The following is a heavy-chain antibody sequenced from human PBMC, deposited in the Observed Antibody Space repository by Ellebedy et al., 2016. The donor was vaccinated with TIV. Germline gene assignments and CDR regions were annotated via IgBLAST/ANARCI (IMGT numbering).Heavy chain of an antibody. J-gene: IGHJ5*02. V-gene: IGHV3-23*01. D-gene: IGHD2-15*01. CDR2: ISGSGGST. Sequence: GESLKISCAASGFTFSSYAMSWVRQAPGKGLEWVSAISGSGGSTYYADSVKGRFTISRDNSKNTLYLQMKSLRAEDTAVYYCAKDRVGDPWGQGTLVTVSS. CDR1: GFTFSSYA. CDR3: AKDRVGDP.